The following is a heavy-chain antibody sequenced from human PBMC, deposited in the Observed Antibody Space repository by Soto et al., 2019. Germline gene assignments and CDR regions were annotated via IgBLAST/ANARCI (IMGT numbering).Heavy chain of an antibody. J-gene: IGHJ4*02. CDR3: ARSGRRWNLREFDY. V-gene: IGHV1-18*01. Sequence: ASVKVSCKASGYTFATYGFSWVRQAPGQGLEWMGWISASNGNTNYAQKLRGRVTMTTDTSTSTAYMELRSLRSDDTAVFYCARSGRRWNLREFDYWGQGTLVTVSS. CDR1: GYTFATYG. CDR2: ISASNGNT. D-gene: IGHD1-7*01.